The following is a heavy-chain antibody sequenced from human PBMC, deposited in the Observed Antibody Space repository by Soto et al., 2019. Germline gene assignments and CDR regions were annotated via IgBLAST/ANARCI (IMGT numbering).Heavy chain of an antibody. J-gene: IGHJ4*02. CDR1: GYTFTSHY. V-gene: IGHV1-46*01. D-gene: IGHD2-15*01. CDR2: INPNVGST. Sequence: QVQLMQSGAEVKKPGASVMVSCKASGYTFTSHYIHWVRQAPGQGLEWLGIINPNVGSTGFAQNFQDRITLTKDTSTSTVFMELSSLKPEDTAVYYCARGDMSARSPCFEWGQGTLVTVSS. CDR3: ARGDMSARSPCFE.